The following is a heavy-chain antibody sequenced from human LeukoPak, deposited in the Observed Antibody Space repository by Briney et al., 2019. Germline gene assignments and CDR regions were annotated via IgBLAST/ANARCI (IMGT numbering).Heavy chain of an antibody. CDR2: ISGSGGSI. V-gene: IGHV3-23*01. CDR3: AKEVPTMVRGIGPYGMDV. CDR1: GFTFSSYA. Sequence: GGSLRLSCAASGFTFSSYAMSWVRQAPGKGLEWVSAISGSGGSIYYADSVKGQFTISRDNSKNTLYLQMNSLRAEDTAVYYCAKEVPTMVRGIGPYGMDVWGQGTTVTVSS. J-gene: IGHJ6*02. D-gene: IGHD3-10*01.